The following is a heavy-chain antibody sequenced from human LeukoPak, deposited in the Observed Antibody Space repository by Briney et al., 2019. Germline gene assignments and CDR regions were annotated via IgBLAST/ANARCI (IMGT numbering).Heavy chain of an antibody. J-gene: IGHJ4*02. CDR1: GFTLSSYE. CDR2: ISSSSSYI. D-gene: IGHD3-10*01. V-gene: IGHV3-21*01. Sequence: GGSLRLSCIVSGFTLSSYEMTWFRQAPGKGLEWVSSISSSSSYIYYADSVKGRFTISRDNAKNSLYLQMNSLRAEDTAVYYCARRGYGSGSYSGYWGQGTLVTVSS. CDR3: ARRGYGSGSYSGY.